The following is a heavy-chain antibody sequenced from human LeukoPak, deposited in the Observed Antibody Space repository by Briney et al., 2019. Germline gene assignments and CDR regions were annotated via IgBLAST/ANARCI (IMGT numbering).Heavy chain of an antibody. D-gene: IGHD6-19*01. CDR2: IYYSGST. CDR3: ARDNGWYDAFDI. V-gene: IGHV4-59*01. Sequence: SETLSLTCTVSGGSISSYYWSWIRQPPGKGLEWIGYIYYSGSTNYNPSLKSRVTISVDTSKNQFSLRLSSVTAADTAVYYCARDNGWYDAFDIWGQGTMVTVSS. CDR1: GGSISSYY. J-gene: IGHJ3*02.